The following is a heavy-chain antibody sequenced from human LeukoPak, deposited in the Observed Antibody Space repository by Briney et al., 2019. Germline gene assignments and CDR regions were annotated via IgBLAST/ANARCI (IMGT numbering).Heavy chain of an antibody. CDR1: GYTFTSYD. CDR3: ASSANYGDYSTPDY. J-gene: IGHJ4*02. V-gene: IGHV1-8*01. D-gene: IGHD4-17*01. Sequence: GASVKVSCKASGYTFTSYDINWVRQATGQGLECMGWMNPNSGNTGYAQKFQGRVTMTRNTSISTAYMELSSLRSEDTAVYYCASSANYGDYSTPDYWGQGTLVTVSS. CDR2: MNPNSGNT.